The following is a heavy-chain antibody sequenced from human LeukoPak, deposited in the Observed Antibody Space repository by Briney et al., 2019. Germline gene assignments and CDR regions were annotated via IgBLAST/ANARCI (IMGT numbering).Heavy chain of an antibody. J-gene: IGHJ4*02. V-gene: IGHV4-34*01. CDR1: GGSFSGYY. CDR3: ARGNYYDSSGYYGY. Sequence: SETLSLTCGVYGGSFSGYYWSWIRQPPGKGLEWTGEINHSGSTNYNPSLKSRVTISVDTSKNQFSLKLISVTAADTAVYYCARGNYYDSSGYYGYWGQGTLVTVSS. CDR2: INHSGST. D-gene: IGHD3-22*01.